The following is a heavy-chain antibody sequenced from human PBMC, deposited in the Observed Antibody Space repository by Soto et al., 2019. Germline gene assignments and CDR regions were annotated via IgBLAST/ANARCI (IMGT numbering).Heavy chain of an antibody. CDR1: GFTFSSYG. Sequence: GGSLRLSCAASGFTFSSYGMHWVRQAPGKGLEWVAVIWYDGSNKYYADSVKGRFTISRDNSKNTLYLQMNSLRAEDTAVYYCARDAPRDGSGRRAFDIWGQGTMVTVSS. D-gene: IGHD3-10*01. J-gene: IGHJ3*02. CDR3: ARDAPRDGSGRRAFDI. V-gene: IGHV3-33*01. CDR2: IWYDGSNK.